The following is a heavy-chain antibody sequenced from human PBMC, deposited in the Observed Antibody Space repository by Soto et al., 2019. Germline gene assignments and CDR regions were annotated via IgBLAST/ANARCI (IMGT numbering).Heavy chain of an antibody. CDR2: IDPSDSYT. J-gene: IGHJ4*02. Sequence: GASLKISCKGSGYSFSTYWINWVRQMPGKGLEWMGRIDPSDSYTNYSPSFQGHVTISVDKSITTAYLQWSSLRASDSAMYYCLVVVAATGYWGQGTLVTVSS. V-gene: IGHV5-10-1*01. CDR3: LVVVAATGY. D-gene: IGHD2-15*01. CDR1: GYSFSTYW.